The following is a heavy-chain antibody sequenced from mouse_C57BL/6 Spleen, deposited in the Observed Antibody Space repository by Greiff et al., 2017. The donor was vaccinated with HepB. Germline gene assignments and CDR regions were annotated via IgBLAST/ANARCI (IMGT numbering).Heavy chain of an antibody. CDR3: ARGITTVVGNWYFDV. Sequence: VQRVESGAELVKPGASVKISCKASGYAFSSYWMNWVKQRPGKGLEWIGQIYPGDGDTNYNGKFKGKATLTADKSSSTAYMQLSSLTSEDSAVYFCARGITTVVGNWYFDVWGTGTTVTVSS. J-gene: IGHJ1*03. CDR1: GYAFSSYW. CDR2: IYPGDGDT. D-gene: IGHD1-1*01. V-gene: IGHV1-80*01.